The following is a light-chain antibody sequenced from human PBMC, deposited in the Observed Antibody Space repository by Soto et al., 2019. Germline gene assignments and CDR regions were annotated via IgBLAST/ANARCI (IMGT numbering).Light chain of an antibody. J-gene: IGKJ5*01. V-gene: IGKV3D-20*02. Sequence: EIVLAQSPGTLSLSPGERATRSCRASQSVSSSYLAWYQQKPGQAPRLLIYGASSRATGVPDRFSGSGSGTDFTLTISSLEPEDFAVYYCQQRNNWPPSITFGPGTRLEIK. CDR2: GAS. CDR1: QSVSSSY. CDR3: QQRNNWPPSIT.